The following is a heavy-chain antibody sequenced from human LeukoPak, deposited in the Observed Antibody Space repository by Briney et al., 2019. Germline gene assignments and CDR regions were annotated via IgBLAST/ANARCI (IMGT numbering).Heavy chain of an antibody. CDR1: GFTFSSYS. J-gene: IGHJ4*02. CDR3: ARDKGSSWSGGFDY. CDR2: ISSSSSYI. Sequence: GGSLRLSCAASGFTFSSYSMIWVRQAPGKGLVWVSSISSSSSYIYYADSVKGRFTISRDNAKNSLYLQMNSLRAEDTAVYYCARDKGSSWSGGFDYWGQGTLVTVSS. V-gene: IGHV3-21*01. D-gene: IGHD6-13*01.